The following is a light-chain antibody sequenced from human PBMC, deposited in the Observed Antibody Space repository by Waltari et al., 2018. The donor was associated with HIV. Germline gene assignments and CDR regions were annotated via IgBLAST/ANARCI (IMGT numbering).Light chain of an antibody. V-gene: IGKV3-20*01. Sequence: IVLTQSPGTVSLSPGGRATLSCRASQNINNNHLAWYHQKFGQAPRRLIYDTSNRAPGIPDTFRGSGFGTDYTLTISRVEPEDFGVYYCQQYGSGYTFGQGTKLDI. CDR2: DTS. J-gene: IGKJ2*01. CDR3: QQYGSGYT. CDR1: QNINNNH.